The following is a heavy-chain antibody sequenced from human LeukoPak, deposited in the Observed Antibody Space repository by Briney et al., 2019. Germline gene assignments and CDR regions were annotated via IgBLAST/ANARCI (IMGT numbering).Heavy chain of an antibody. Sequence: PGGSLRLSCAASGITFSSYWMGWVRQAPGKGLEWVANIKQDGSEKNYVDSVKGRFTISRDNAKNSLYLQMSSLRVEDTAVYYCANLLLGAFDIWGQGTMVTVSS. CDR1: GITFSSYW. D-gene: IGHD3-10*01. CDR3: ANLLLGAFDI. V-gene: IGHV3-7*01. CDR2: IKQDGSEK. J-gene: IGHJ3*02.